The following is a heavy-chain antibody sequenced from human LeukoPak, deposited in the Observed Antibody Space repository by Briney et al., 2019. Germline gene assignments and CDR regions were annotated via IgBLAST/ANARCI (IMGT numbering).Heavy chain of an antibody. CDR1: GFTFSAYA. CDR3: AKDGVDPGSSGDYFDC. J-gene: IGHJ4*02. V-gene: IGHV3-23*01. CDR2: IVASGGRT. Sequence: PAGSLRLSCAASGFTFSAYAMSWVRQAPGKGLEWVSTIVASGGRTYYADSVKGRFTISRDNSKNTLYLQVNSLRAEDTAVYYCAKDGVDPGSSGDYFDCWGQGTLVTVSS. D-gene: IGHD3-10*01.